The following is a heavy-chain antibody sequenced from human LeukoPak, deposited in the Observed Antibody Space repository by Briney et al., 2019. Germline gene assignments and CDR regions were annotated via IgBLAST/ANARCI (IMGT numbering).Heavy chain of an antibody. D-gene: IGHD3-10*01. CDR2: IYYTGTT. CDR3: ARESNYHGSGTGWFDP. J-gene: IGHJ5*02. V-gene: IGHV4-59*12. CDR1: GGSISSYY. Sequence: SETLSLTCTVSGGSISSYYWSWIRQPPGKGLERVGYIYYTGTTNYNPSLKSRVTISLDTSKNQFSLKLSSVTAADTAVYYCARESNYHGSGTGWFDPWGQGTLVTVSS.